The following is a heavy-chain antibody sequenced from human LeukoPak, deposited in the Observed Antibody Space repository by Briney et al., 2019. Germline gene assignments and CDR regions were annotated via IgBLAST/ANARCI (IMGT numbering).Heavy chain of an antibody. CDR2: IKSKTDGGTT. J-gene: IGHJ4*02. D-gene: IGHD3-22*01. CDR3: TTGLSYYDSSPPLDY. V-gene: IGHV3-15*01. CDR1: VFTFSNAW. Sequence: GGSLRLSCAASVFTFSNAWMSWVRQAPGQGREWFSRIKSKTDGGTTDYAAPMKGRVNISRDDSNNTLYLQMNSLKTEYTALYYCTTGLSYYDSSPPLDYWGQGTLVTVSS.